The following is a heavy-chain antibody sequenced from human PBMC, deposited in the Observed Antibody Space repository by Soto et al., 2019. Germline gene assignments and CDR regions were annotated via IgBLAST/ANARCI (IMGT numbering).Heavy chain of an antibody. V-gene: IGHV3-21*01. D-gene: IGHD1-1*01. CDR3: VCDDNRRY. CDR1: GFSFSTST. CDR2: IGRTGIDR. J-gene: IGHJ4*02. Sequence: EVQLVESGGGLVKPGGSLRLSCAGSGFSFSTSTMNWVRQAPGKGQEFVSSIGRTGIDRYYIDSVKGRFTISRDNAQNSLYLQMNSLRAEDTALYYCVCDDNRRYWGQGTLVTVSS.